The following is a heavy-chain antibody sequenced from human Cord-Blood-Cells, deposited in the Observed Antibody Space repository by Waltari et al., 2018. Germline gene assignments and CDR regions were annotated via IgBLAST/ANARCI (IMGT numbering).Heavy chain of an antibody. CDR1: GFTFSSYG. D-gene: IGHD1-26*01. CDR3: ARGAGGSYYYYYMDV. V-gene: IGHV3-33*01. CDR2: IWYDGSNK. Sequence: QVQLVESGGGVVQPGRSLRLSCAASGFTFSSYGMHWVRQAQGKGLEWVAVIWYDGSNKYYADSVKGRFTISRDNSKNTLYLQMNSLRAEDTAVYYCARGAGGSYYYYYMDVWGKGTTVTVSS. J-gene: IGHJ6*03.